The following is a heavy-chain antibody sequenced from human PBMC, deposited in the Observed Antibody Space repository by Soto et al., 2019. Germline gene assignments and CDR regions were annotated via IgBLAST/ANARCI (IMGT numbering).Heavy chain of an antibody. CDR2: IYPGDSDT. CDR3: AREWEMATVAAFDY. D-gene: IGHD6-13*01. J-gene: IGHJ4*02. CDR1: GYTFTNYW. Sequence: GESLKISCRVSGYTFTNYWIAWVRQMPGKGQERMGIIYPGDSDTRYSPSFEGQVTISVDKSINTAYLQWSSLKASDSAMYYCAREWEMATVAAFDYWGQGALVTVSS. V-gene: IGHV5-51*01.